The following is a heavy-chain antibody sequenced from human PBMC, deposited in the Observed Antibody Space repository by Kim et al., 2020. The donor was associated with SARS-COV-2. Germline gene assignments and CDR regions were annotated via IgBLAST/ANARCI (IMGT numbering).Heavy chain of an antibody. V-gene: IGHV1-18*01. CDR3: ARDDCSSTSCYAH. D-gene: IGHD2-2*01. Sequence: YPQSVQGRGTMNTDTSTSTAYMELRSLRSDDTAVYYCARDDCSSTSCYAHWGQGTLVTVSS. J-gene: IGHJ4*02.